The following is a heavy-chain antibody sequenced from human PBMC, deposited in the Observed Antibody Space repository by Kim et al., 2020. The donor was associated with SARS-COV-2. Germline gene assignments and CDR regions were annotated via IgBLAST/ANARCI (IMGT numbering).Heavy chain of an antibody. CDR3: AGGRQQLVGGWFDP. J-gene: IGHJ5*02. Sequence: SETLSLTCAVYGGSFSGYYWSWIRQPPGKGLEWIGEINHSGSTKYNPSPKNRGTISVDTNKNQSPPKLSSVTAADTAACYCAGGRQQLVGGWFDPWGQG. CDR2: INHSGST. CDR1: GGSFSGYY. V-gene: IGHV4-34*01. D-gene: IGHD6-13*01.